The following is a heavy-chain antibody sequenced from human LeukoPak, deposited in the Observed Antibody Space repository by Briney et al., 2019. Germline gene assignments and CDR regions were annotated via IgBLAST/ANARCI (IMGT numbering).Heavy chain of an antibody. CDR2: INHSEST. J-gene: IGHJ3*02. CDR3: ARGPYSYDSSGAFDI. D-gene: IGHD3-22*01. CDR1: GGSFSDYY. V-gene: IGHV4-34*01. Sequence: PSETLSLTCAVYGGSFSDYYWSWIRQPPGKGLEWIGEINHSESTNYNPSLKSRVTISVDTSKNQFSLKLSSVTAADTAVYFCARGPYSYDSSGAFDIWGQGTMVTVSS.